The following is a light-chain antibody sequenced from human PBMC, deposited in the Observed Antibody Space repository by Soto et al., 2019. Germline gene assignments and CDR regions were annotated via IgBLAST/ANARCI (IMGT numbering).Light chain of an antibody. CDR1: QSVGGY. CDR2: DAS. V-gene: IGKV3-11*01. CDR3: PQHSNRSPLT. J-gene: IGKJ4*01. Sequence: EIVLTQSPATLSLSPGERATLSCRASQSVGGYLAWYQQKPGQAPRLLIYDASNRASGNPARFSGSGSATDFTLTISSLEPEELEVYYCPQHSNRSPLTFGGGTKVEIK.